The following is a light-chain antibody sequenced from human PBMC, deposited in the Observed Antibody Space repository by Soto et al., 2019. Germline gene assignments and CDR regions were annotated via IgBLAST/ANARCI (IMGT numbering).Light chain of an antibody. CDR1: SSGVGRSNF. Sequence: QSALTQPRSVSGSPGQSVTISCTGISSGVGRSNFVSWYQHHPGKAPKLVIYDVSQRPSGVPDRFAGSKSGSTASLTISGLKAEDEADYFCCPYAGSYTWVFGGGTKLTVL. CDR3: CPYAGSYTWV. V-gene: IGLV2-11*01. J-gene: IGLJ3*02. CDR2: DVS.